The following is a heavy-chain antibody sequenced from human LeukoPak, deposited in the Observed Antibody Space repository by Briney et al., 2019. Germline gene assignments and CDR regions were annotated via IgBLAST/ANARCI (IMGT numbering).Heavy chain of an antibody. CDR1: DGSISSYY. CDR2: IYYSGST. D-gene: IGHD6-19*01. Sequence: PSETLSLTCSVSDGSISSYYWSWIRQPPGKGLEWIGYIYYSGSTNYNPSLKSRVTISVDTSKNQFSLKLRSVTAADTAVYYCARDIAVAVTGWYFDLWGRGTLVTVSS. J-gene: IGHJ2*01. V-gene: IGHV4-59*01. CDR3: ARDIAVAVTGWYFDL.